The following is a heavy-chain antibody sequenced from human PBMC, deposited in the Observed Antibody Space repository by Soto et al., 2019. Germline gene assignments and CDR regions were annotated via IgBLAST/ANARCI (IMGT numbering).Heavy chain of an antibody. D-gene: IGHD5-12*01. CDR3: ARDGGCRDGYTVGSNWFDP. CDR2: INASNSNT. CDR1: GYTFTSYA. V-gene: IGHV1-3*01. Sequence: AXVKVSCKASGYTFTSYAMHWVRQAPGQRLEWMGWINASNSNTKYSQKFQGRVTITRDTSASTAYMELSSLRSEDTAVYYCARDGGCRDGYTVGSNWFDPCGQGTLVTLSS. J-gene: IGHJ5*02.